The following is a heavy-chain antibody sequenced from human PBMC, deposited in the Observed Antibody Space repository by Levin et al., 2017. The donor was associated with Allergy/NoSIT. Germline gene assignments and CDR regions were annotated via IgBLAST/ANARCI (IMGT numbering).Heavy chain of an antibody. CDR1: GGTFSSYT. CDR2: IIPILGIA. CDR3: ARGRDSSGYYYA. D-gene: IGHD3-22*01. Sequence: SVKVSCKASGGTFSSYTISWVRQAPGQGLEWMGRIIPILGIANYAQKFQGRVTITADKSTSTAYMELSSLRSEDTAVYYCARGRDSSGYYYAWGQGTLVTVSS. J-gene: IGHJ5*02. V-gene: IGHV1-69*02.